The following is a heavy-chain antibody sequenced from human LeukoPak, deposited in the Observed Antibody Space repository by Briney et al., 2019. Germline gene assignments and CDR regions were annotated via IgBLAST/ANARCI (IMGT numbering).Heavy chain of an antibody. V-gene: IGHV4-4*07. CDR2: IYTSGST. J-gene: IGHJ5*02. CDR1: GGSISSYY. D-gene: IGHD3-9*01. CDR3: ARAEGYDILTGPDNWFDP. Sequence: SETLSLTCTVSGGSISSYYWSWIRQPAGKGLEWIGRIYTSGSTNYNPSLKSRVTMSVDTSKNQFSLKLSSVTAADTAVYCCARAEGYDILTGPDNWFDPWGQGTLVTVSS.